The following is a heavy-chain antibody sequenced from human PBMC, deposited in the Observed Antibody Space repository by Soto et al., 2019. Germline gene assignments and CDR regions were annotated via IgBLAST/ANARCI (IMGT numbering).Heavy chain of an antibody. Sequence: SETLSLTCAVYGGSFSGYYWIWIRQPPGKGLEWIGEINHSGGTNYNPSLKSRVTISVDTSKNQFSLKLSSVTAADTAVYYCARASVATIPGGMDVWGQGTTVTVSS. V-gene: IGHV4-34*01. CDR1: GGSFSGYY. CDR2: INHSGGT. D-gene: IGHD2-15*01. J-gene: IGHJ6*02. CDR3: ARASVATIPGGMDV.